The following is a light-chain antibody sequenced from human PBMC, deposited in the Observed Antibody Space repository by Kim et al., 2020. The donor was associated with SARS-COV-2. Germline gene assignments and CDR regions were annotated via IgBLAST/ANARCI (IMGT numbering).Light chain of an antibody. CDR2: REGSGNS. V-gene: IGLV4-60*03. CDR3: ETWDCNTRV. Sequence: SSVKLTCTLSSEKSSFIVASHQQQQGKAPRCLMMREGSGNSNKGSGVPGRFSSSSSGADRYLTISNLQSEDEADYYCETWDCNTRVFGGETQLTV. CDR1: SEKSSFI. J-gene: IGLJ3*02.